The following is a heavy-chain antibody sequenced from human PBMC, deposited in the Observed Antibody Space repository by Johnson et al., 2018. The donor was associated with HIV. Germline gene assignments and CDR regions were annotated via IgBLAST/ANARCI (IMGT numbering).Heavy chain of an antibody. J-gene: IGHJ3*02. CDR3: GRGEEAYCGGDFYSGAFDI. V-gene: IGHV3-7*03. Sequence: VQLVESGGGLVQPGWSLRLSCTASGFTFSSYWMSWVRQAPGKGLEWVANIKQDGSEKYYVDSVKGRFTISRDNAKNSLYLQMNSLRAEDTALYYCGRGEEAYCGGDFYSGAFDIWGHGTMVTVSS. CDR1: GFTFSSYW. D-gene: IGHD2-21*02. CDR2: IKQDGSEK.